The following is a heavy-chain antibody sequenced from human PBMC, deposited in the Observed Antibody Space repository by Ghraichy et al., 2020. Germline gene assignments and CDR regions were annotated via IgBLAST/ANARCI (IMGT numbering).Heavy chain of an antibody. J-gene: IGHJ6*02. CDR3: ARERLYDGVYYYYGLDA. CDR1: GFTFSDFG. D-gene: IGHD2-8*01. V-gene: IGHV3-33*08. CDR2: IWSDGSNK. Sequence: GESLNISCAASGFTFSDFGMHWVRQALGKGLEWVAIIWSDGSNKYYGDSVKGRFTISRDNSKNTLYLQMNSLRAEDTAVYYCARERLYDGVYYYYGLDAWGQGTTVTVSS.